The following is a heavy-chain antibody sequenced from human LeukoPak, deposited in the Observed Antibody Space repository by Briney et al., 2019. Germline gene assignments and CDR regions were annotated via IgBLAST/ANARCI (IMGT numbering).Heavy chain of an antibody. CDR3: ARGRPGKISMIVVITPPAFDY. J-gene: IGHJ4*02. D-gene: IGHD3-22*01. Sequence: GGSLRLSCAASGFTFSSYAMSWVRQAPGKGLEWVSSISSSSSYIYYADSVKGRFTISRDNAKNSLYLQMNSLRAEDTAVYYCARGRPGKISMIVVITPPAFDYWGQGTLVTVSS. CDR1: GFTFSSYA. V-gene: IGHV3-21*01. CDR2: ISSSSSYI.